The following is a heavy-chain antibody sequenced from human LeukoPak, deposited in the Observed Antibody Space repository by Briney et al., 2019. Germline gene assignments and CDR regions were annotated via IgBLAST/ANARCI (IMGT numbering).Heavy chain of an antibody. CDR1: GGSISSYY. D-gene: IGHD6-19*01. V-gene: IGHV4-59*08. Sequence: SETLSLTCTVSGGSISSYYWSWIRQPPGKGLEWIGYIYYSGSTNYNPSLKSRVTISVDASKNQFSLKLSSVTAADTAVYYCARQFGYSSGWYWGAFDIWGQGTMVTVSS. CDR2: IYYSGST. CDR3: ARQFGYSSGWYWGAFDI. J-gene: IGHJ3*02.